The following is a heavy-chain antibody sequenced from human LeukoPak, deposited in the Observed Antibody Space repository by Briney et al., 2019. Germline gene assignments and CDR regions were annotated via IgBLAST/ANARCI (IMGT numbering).Heavy chain of an antibody. CDR2: IYYSGTT. CDR1: GXSISSSY. J-gene: IGHJ3*02. CDR3: ARGLGDYGNYGNAFDM. Sequence: SETLSLTCTVSGXSISSSYWSWIRQPPGKGLDWIGYIYYSGTTKYNPSLKSRVTISVDTSKNQFSLKLSSVTAADTAVYYCARGLGDYGNYGNAFDMWGQGTLVTVSS. V-gene: IGHV4-59*01. D-gene: IGHD4-11*01.